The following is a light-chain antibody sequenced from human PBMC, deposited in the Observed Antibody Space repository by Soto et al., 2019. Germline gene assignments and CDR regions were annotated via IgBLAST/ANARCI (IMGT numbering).Light chain of an antibody. CDR1: QSISSW. CDR2: KAS. CDR3: QQRSNWIT. V-gene: IGKV1-5*03. J-gene: IGKJ5*01. Sequence: IQMTQSPSTLSASVGDRVTITCRASQSISSWLAWYQQKPGKAPKLLIYKASTLESGVPSRFSGSGSGTEFTLTISSLQPEDFAVYYCQQRSNWITFGQGTRLEIK.